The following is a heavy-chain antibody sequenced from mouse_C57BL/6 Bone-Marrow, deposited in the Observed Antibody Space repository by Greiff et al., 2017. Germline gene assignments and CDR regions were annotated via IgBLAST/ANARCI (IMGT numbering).Heavy chain of an antibody. Sequence: EVQLVESGPELVKPGASVKIPCKASGYTFTDYNMDWVKQSHGKSLEWIGDINPNNGGTIYNQKFKGKATLTVDKSSSTAYMELRSLTSEDTAVYYCVRGSAYWGQGTLVTVSA. CDR2: INPNNGGT. CDR3: VRGSAY. J-gene: IGHJ3*01. CDR1: GYTFTDYN. V-gene: IGHV1-18*01.